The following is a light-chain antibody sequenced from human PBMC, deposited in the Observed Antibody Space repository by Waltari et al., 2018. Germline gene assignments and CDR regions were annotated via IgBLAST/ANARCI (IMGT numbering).Light chain of an antibody. CDR3: CSYAGSYTWL. Sequence: QSALTQPRSISGSPGQSVTVSCTGTSSDVGGYDYVSWFQQHPGKAPKLMIYDVSQRPSGVPDRFSGSKSCNTASLTISGLQAEDESDYYCCSYAGSYTWLFGGGTKVTVL. J-gene: IGLJ3*02. CDR2: DVS. CDR1: SSDVGGYDY. V-gene: IGLV2-11*01.